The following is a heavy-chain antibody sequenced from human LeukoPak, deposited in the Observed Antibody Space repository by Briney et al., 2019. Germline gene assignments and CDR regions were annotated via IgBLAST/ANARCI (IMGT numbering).Heavy chain of an antibody. V-gene: IGHV3-30*03. Sequence: GGSLRLSCAASGFTFSSYGMHWVRQAPGKGLEWVAVISYDGSNKYYADSVKGRFTISRDNAKNSLYLQMNSLRAEDTAVYYCARGVPYYYDSSGPSMGYWGQGTLVTVSS. J-gene: IGHJ4*02. CDR2: ISYDGSNK. CDR1: GFTFSSYG. CDR3: ARGVPYYYDSSGPSMGY. D-gene: IGHD3-22*01.